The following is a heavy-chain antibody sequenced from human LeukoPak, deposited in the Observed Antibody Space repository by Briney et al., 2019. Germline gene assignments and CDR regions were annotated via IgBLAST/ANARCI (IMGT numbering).Heavy chain of an antibody. CDR3: ARVGKHSSGYYLFDY. CDR2: IYTSGST. CDR1: GGSISSYY. J-gene: IGHJ4*02. V-gene: IGHV4-4*07. Sequence: SETLSLTCTVSGGSISSYYWSWIRQPAGKGLEWIGRIYTSGSTNYNPSLKSRVTMSVDTSKNQFSLKLSSVTAADTAVYYSARVGKHSSGYYLFDYWGQGTLVTVSS. D-gene: IGHD3-22*01.